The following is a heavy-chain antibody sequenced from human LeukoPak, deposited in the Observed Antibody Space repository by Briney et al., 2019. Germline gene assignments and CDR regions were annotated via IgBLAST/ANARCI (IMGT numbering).Heavy chain of an antibody. CDR1: GGAITSSSHY. CDR3: ARNTTVTDWYFER. J-gene: IGHJ2*01. CDR2: IYHSGTT. Sequence: SETLSLTCTASGGAITSSSHYWGWIRQPPGKGLEWIGSIYHSGTTVYNPSLKSLVAITVDTYSNQFPLMLNSVTASDTPFYYCARNTTVTDWYFERWGRGTLVTVSS. D-gene: IGHD1-1*01. V-gene: IGHV4-39*01.